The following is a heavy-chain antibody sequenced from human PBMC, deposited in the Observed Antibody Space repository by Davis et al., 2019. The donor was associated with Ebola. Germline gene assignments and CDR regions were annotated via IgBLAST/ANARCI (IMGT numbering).Heavy chain of an antibody. CDR1: GCTSSSYT. CDR3: ARKFRP. Sequence: PGGSLRLSCLVSGCTSSSYTMNWVRQAPGKGLEWVASILSDRSSLYYSDSVKGRFTISRDNAKSSLYLQLDGLRVEDTATYFCARKFRPWGQGTLVTVSS. CDR2: ILSDRSSL. J-gene: IGHJ5*02. V-gene: IGHV3-21*01.